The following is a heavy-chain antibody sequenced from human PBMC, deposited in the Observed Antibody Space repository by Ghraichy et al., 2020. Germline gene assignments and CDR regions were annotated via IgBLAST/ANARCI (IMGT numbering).Heavy chain of an antibody. V-gene: IGHV1-18*01. CDR3: AREGYCSGGSCQTSAFDI. CDR1: GYTFTSYG. D-gene: IGHD2-15*01. J-gene: IGHJ3*02. CDR2: ISAYNGNT. Sequence: ASVKVSCKASGYTFTSYGISWVRQAPGQGLEWMGWISAYNGNTNYAQKLQGRVTMTTDTSTSTAYMELRSLRSDDTAVYYCAREGYCSGGSCQTSAFDIWGQGTMVTVSS.